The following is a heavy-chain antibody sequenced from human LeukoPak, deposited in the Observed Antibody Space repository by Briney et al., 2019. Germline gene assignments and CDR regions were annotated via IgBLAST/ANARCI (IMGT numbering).Heavy chain of an antibody. CDR3: RAAVTGDYFDL. J-gene: IGHJ2*01. CDR2: IRSKADSYTT. Sequence: GGSLRLSCAASGFTLSGAAMHWVRQASGKGLEWLGRIRSKADSYTTAYAASVKGRFTVSRDDSKNTAYLQMNSLKTEDTAVYYCRAAVTGDYFDLWGRGTLVTVSS. V-gene: IGHV3-73*01. D-gene: IGHD6-19*01. CDR1: GFTLSGAA.